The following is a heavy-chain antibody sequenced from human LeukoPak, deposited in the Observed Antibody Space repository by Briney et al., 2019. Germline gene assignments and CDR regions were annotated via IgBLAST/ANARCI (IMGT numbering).Heavy chain of an antibody. CDR1: GGSIGSSSYY. D-gene: IGHD4-17*01. CDR2: IYYSGST. CDR3: ARHLRTTVTTLSWFDP. V-gene: IGHV4-39*01. Sequence: SETLSLTCTVSGGSIGSSSYYWGWIRQPPGKGLEWIGSIYYSGSTYYNPSLKSRVTISVDTSKNQFSLKLSSVTAADTAVYYCARHLRTTVTTLSWFDPWGQGTLVTVS. J-gene: IGHJ5*02.